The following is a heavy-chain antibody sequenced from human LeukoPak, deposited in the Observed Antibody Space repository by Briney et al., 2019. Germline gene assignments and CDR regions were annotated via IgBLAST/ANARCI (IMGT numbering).Heavy chain of an antibody. D-gene: IGHD6-6*01. CDR1: GFTFSSYS. V-gene: IGHV3-74*01. Sequence: GGSLRLSCAASGFTFSSYSMNWVRQAPGKGLVWVSRISPTGSTTSCADSVKGRFTVSRDNAKNALYLQVNNLRAEDTAVYYCARGPNSNWSGLDFWGQGTLLTVSS. J-gene: IGHJ4*02. CDR2: ISPTGSTT. CDR3: ARGPNSNWSGLDF.